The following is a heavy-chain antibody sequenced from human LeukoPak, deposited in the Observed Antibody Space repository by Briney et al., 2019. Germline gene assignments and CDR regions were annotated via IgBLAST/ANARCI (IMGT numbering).Heavy chain of an antibody. J-gene: IGHJ4*02. Sequence: GGSLRLSCAASGFTFRTYAMSWVRQAPGKGLEWVSAISGSTGRTYYADSVKGRFTISRDNSKNTLYLQMNNLRAEDTAVYYCAPRVVGSAPFDYWGQGTLVTVSS. D-gene: IGHD2-15*01. CDR3: APRVVGSAPFDY. V-gene: IGHV3-23*01. CDR1: GFTFRTYA. CDR2: ISGSTGRT.